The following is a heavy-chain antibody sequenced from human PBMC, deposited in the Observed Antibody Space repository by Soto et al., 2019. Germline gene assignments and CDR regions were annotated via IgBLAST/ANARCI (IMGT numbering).Heavy chain of an antibody. CDR1: GGTFSSYT. Sequence: QVQLVQSGAEVKKPGSSVKVSCKASGGTFSSYTISWVRQAPGQGLEWMGRIIPILGIANYAQKFQGRVTITADKSTSTAYMELSSLRSEDTAVYYCARDPERPSGDYIWGSYRHTGGLNWFDPWGQGTLVTVSS. CDR3: ARDPERPSGDYIWGSYRHTGGLNWFDP. D-gene: IGHD3-16*02. J-gene: IGHJ5*02. V-gene: IGHV1-69*08. CDR2: IIPILGIA.